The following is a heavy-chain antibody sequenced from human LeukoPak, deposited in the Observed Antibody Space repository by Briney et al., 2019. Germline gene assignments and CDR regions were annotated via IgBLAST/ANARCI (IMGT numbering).Heavy chain of an antibody. D-gene: IGHD3-22*01. CDR1: GGSISSSNW. Sequence: SGTLSLTCAVSGGSISSSNWWSWVRRPPGKGLEWIGEIYHSGSTNYNPSLKSRVTISVDKSKNQFSLKLSSVTAADTAVYYCARHFGGYYYDSSGSPGWFDPWGQGTLVTVSS. J-gene: IGHJ5*02. CDR2: IYHSGST. V-gene: IGHV4-4*02. CDR3: ARHFGGYYYDSSGSPGWFDP.